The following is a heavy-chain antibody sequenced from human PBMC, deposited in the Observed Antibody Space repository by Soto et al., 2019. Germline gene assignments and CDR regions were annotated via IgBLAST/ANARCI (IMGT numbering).Heavy chain of an antibody. J-gene: IGHJ3*02. Sequence: SDTLSLTCAFDCCFVSSGTYYWIWIWYPPGKGLVWIGEMSHSGGTHFNPSLKSRVTISVDTSKNQFSLKMSSVTAADTALYYCARVERGTATTVVDAFDIWGPGTMVS. V-gene: IGHV4-34*01. CDR1: CCFVSSGTYY. D-gene: IGHD1-1*01. CDR2: MSHSGGT. CDR3: ARVERGTATTVVDAFDI.